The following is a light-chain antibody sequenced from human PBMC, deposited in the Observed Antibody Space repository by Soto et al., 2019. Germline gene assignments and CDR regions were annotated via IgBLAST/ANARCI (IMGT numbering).Light chain of an antibody. CDR1: QSISSY. Sequence: DIQMTQSPSSLSASVGDRVTITCRASQSISSYLNWYQQKPGKAPKLLIYAASTSQSGVPSRFSGSGSGTDFTLTISNVQPEDFATYFCQQSYSAPYTFGQGTKLQIK. CDR2: AAS. V-gene: IGKV1-39*01. J-gene: IGKJ2*01. CDR3: QQSYSAPYT.